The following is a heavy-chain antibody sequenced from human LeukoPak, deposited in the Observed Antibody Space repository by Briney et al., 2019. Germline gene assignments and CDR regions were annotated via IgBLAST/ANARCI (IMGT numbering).Heavy chain of an antibody. D-gene: IGHD1-14*01. V-gene: IGHV3-23*01. CDR3: AKVRTYFYHGLDV. Sequence: GGSLRLSCAASGFTFSTCAMSWVRQAPGKGLEWVSGISGTTSGTYYADSVKGRFTISRDNSKNTLFLQANSLRAEDTAVYYCAKVRTYFYHGLDVWGQGTTVTVSS. CDR2: ISGTTSGT. J-gene: IGHJ6*02. CDR1: GFTFSTCA.